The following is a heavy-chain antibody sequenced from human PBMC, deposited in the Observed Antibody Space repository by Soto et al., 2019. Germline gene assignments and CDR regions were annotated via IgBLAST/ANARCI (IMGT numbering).Heavy chain of an antibody. J-gene: IGHJ4*02. CDR1: GYSFTSYW. D-gene: IGHD3-10*01. V-gene: IGHV5-51*01. Sequence: LGESLKISCNGSGYSFTSYWIGWVRQMPGKGLEWMGIIYPGDSDTRYSPSFQGQVTISADKSIRTAYLQWSSLKASDTAMYYCAIREFTTNSFDYWGQGTLVTVYS. CDR3: AIREFTTNSFDY. CDR2: IYPGDSDT.